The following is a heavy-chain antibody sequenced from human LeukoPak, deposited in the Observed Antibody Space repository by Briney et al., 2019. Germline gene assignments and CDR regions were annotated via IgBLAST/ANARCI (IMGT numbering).Heavy chain of an antibody. D-gene: IGHD2-2*01. CDR3: ARRYCSSTSCNPYFFDL. CDR1: GYTFTNYY. CDR2: ISPGDSDA. V-gene: IGHV5-51*01. J-gene: IGHJ4*02. Sequence: ARESLQTSFKGSGYTFTNYYMGWVRQLPGKGLEWMGIISPGDSDARYSPSFQGQVTISADKSISTAYLRWSSLKASDTAIYYCARRYCSSTSCNPYFFDLWGQGTLSSVSS.